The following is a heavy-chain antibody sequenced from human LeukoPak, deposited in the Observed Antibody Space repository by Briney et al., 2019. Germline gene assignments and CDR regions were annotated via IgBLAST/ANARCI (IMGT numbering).Heavy chain of an antibody. J-gene: IGHJ4*02. CDR3: TSVVVVPAARGQWLAFPL. Sequence: GGSLRLSCAASGFTFSSYAMHWVRQAPGKGLEWVAVISYDGSNKYYADSVKGRFTISRDNSKNTLYLQMNSLRAEDTAVYYCTSVVVVPAARGQWLAFPLWGQGTLVTVSS. CDR1: GFTFSSYA. V-gene: IGHV3-30*04. D-gene: IGHD2-2*01. CDR2: ISYDGSNK.